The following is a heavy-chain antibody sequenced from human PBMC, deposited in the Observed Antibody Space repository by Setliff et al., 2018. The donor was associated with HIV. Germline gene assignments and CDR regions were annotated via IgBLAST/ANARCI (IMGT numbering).Heavy chain of an antibody. CDR2: IYYSGSA. CDR1: GGSISSSSYY. Sequence: SETLSLTCTVSGGSISSSSYYWGWIRQPPGKGLERIGSIYYSGSAYYNPSLKSRITIPVDTSKNQFSLKLSSVTAADTAGYYCARGPPPSGMDVWGKGTSVTVSS. CDR3: ARGPPPSGMDV. V-gene: IGHV4-39*07. J-gene: IGHJ6*04.